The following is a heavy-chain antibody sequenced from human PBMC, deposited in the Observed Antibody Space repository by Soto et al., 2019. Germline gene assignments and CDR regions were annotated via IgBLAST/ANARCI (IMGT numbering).Heavy chain of an antibody. CDR2: IYHSGST. J-gene: IGHJ6*02. Sequence: SENLSLTCAVSGGSISSGGYSWSWIRQPPGKGLEWIGYIYHSGSTYYNPSLKGRVTISVDRSKNQFSLKLSSVTAADTAVYYCARVGVINELGYYYYAMHVSGQGTTVTLSS. V-gene: IGHV4-30-2*01. CDR3: ARVGVINELGYYYYAMHV. D-gene: IGHD3-22*01. CDR1: GGSISSGGYS.